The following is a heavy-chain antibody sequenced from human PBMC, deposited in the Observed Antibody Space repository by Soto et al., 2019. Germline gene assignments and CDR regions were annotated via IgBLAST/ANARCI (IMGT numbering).Heavy chain of an antibody. CDR1: GFTVSSNY. CDR3: ARGRRAAAANRGFDP. V-gene: IGHV3-53*01. J-gene: IGHJ5*02. CDR2: IYSGGST. Sequence: PGGSLRLSCAASGFTVSSNYMSWVRQAPGKGLEWVSVIYSGGSTYYADSVKGRFTISRDNSKNTLYLQMNSLRAEDTAVYYCARGRRAAAANRGFDPWGQGTLVTVSS. D-gene: IGHD6-13*01.